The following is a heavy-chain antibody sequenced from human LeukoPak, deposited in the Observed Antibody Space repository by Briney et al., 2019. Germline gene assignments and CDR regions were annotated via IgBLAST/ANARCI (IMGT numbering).Heavy chain of an antibody. CDR1: GAAISSGTYY. V-gene: IGHV4-61*02. CDR2: IFTSGNT. D-gene: IGHD1-26*01. Sequence: TSETLSLTCTASGAAISSGTYYWSWIRQPAGKGLEWIGRIFTSGNTDYNPSLKSRVFISIETSKNQFSLKLSSVTAADTAVYYCARLALSGSYYSDYWGQGTLVTVSS. J-gene: IGHJ4*02. CDR3: ARLALSGSYYSDY.